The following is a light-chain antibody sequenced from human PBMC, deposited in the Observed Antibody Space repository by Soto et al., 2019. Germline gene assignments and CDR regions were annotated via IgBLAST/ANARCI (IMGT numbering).Light chain of an antibody. Sequence: QSVLTQPPSASGSPGQSVTISCTGTSSDVGGYNYVSWYQQYPGKAPKVMIYEVSKRPSGVPDRFSGSKSGNTASLTVSGLQAEDEADYYCSSYTSSSPYVFGTGTKVTVL. CDR2: EVS. V-gene: IGLV2-8*01. CDR3: SSYTSSSPYV. J-gene: IGLJ1*01. CDR1: SSDVGGYNY.